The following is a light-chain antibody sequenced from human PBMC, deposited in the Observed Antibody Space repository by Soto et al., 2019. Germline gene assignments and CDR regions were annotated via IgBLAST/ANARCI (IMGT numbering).Light chain of an antibody. CDR3: QEYDSSPKT. V-gene: IGKV3-20*01. CDR1: QSISSSS. CDR2: GAS. J-gene: IGKJ1*01. Sequence: EIVLTQSPGTLSLSPGERATLSCRASQSISSSSLAWYQQKPGQAPRLLIFGASRRATGIPDRFSGSGSATDFTLTISRLEPEDFAVYYCQEYDSSPKTFGQGTKVDIK.